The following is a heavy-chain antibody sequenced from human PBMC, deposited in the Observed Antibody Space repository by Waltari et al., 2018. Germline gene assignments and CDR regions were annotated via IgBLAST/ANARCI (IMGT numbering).Heavy chain of an antibody. CDR2: ISSSSSTI. CDR3: ARESSSGWYRGAFDI. D-gene: IGHD6-19*01. V-gene: IGHV3-48*01. CDR1: GFTFSSYS. Sequence: EVQLVESGGGLVQPGGSLRLSCAASGFTFSSYSMNWVRQAPGKGLEWVSYISSSSSTIYYADSVKGRFTISRDNAKNSLYLQMNSLRAEDTAVYYCARESSSGWYRGAFDIWGQGTMVTVSS. J-gene: IGHJ3*02.